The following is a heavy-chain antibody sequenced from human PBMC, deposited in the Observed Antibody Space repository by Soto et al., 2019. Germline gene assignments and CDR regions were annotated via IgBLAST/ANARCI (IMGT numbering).Heavy chain of an antibody. V-gene: IGHV1-69*13. CDR3: ARAPYKLERTIYYFDY. Sequence: ASVKVSCKASGGTFSSYAISWVRQAPGQGLEWMGGIIPIFGTANYAQKFQGRVTITADESTSTAYMELSSLRSEDTAVYYCARAPYKLERTIYYFDYWGQGTLVTVSS. D-gene: IGHD1-1*01. CDR1: GGTFSSYA. CDR2: IIPIFGTA. J-gene: IGHJ4*02.